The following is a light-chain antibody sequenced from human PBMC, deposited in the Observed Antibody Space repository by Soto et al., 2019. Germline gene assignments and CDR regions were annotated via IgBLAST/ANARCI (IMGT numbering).Light chain of an antibody. V-gene: IGKV1-5*03. CDR3: QQDNIYSAT. Sequence: DIQMTQSPSTLSASIGDRVTITCRASQTISSSLGWYQQKPGKAPNLLIYDASTLNSGVPSRFSGSGSGTEFTLTISSLQPDDFATYYCQQDNIYSATFGGGTKVDI. CDR1: QTISSS. CDR2: DAS. J-gene: IGKJ4*02.